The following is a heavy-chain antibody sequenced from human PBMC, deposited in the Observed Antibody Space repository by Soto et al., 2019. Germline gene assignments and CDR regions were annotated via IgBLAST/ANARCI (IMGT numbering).Heavy chain of an antibody. CDR1: GGXXXXXX. Sequence: QVQLQESGPGLVKPSETLSLTCTVSGGXXXXXXWRWIRQPPGKGLEYIGYIYSSGSTDYNPSLKSRVTMSIXXXXXXXXXXXXXXXXXXXXXXXXXXEWSAFDYWGQGTLVTVSS. V-gene: IGHV4-59*01. CDR3: XXEWSAFDY. CDR2: IYSSGST. D-gene: IGHD3-3*01. J-gene: IGHJ4*02.